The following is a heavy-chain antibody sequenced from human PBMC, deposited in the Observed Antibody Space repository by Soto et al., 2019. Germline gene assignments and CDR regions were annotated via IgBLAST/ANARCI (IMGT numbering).Heavy chain of an antibody. CDR1: GFTFSSYG. J-gene: IGHJ4*02. Sequence: QVQLVESGGGVVQPGRSLRLSCAASGFTFSSYGMHWVRQAPGKGLEWVAVIWYDGSNKYYADSVKGRFTISRDNSKNTLYLQMNSLRAEDTAVYYCARYLDYGGNSGLDYWGQGTLVTVSS. V-gene: IGHV3-33*01. CDR3: ARYLDYGGNSGLDY. CDR2: IWYDGSNK. D-gene: IGHD4-17*01.